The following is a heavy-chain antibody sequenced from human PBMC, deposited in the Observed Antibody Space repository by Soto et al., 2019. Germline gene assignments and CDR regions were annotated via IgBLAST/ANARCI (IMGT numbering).Heavy chain of an antibody. CDR3: ARIKGGSGGPEGYFDY. J-gene: IGHJ4*02. Sequence: EVQLVESGGGLVQPGGSLRLSCAASGFTFSSYWMHWVRQAPGKGLVWVSRINSDGSSTSYADSVKGRFTISRDNAKNTLYLQMNSLRAEDTAVYYCARIKGGSGGPEGYFDYWGQGTLVTVSS. CDR1: GFTFSSYW. CDR2: INSDGSST. D-gene: IGHD6-19*01. V-gene: IGHV3-74*01.